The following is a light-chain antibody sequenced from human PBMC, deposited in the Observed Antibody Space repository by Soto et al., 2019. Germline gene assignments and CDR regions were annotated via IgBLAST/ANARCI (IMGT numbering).Light chain of an antibody. CDR1: QSVSSY. CDR2: DAS. CDR3: QQRSNWPPIT. Sequence: EIVLTQSPATLPLSPGERATLSCRASQSVSSYYAWYQQKTGQAPRLLIYDASNRATSIPARFSGSGSGTDFTLTISSLEPDDFAVYYCQQRSNWPPITFGQGTRLEIK. V-gene: IGKV3-11*01. J-gene: IGKJ5*01.